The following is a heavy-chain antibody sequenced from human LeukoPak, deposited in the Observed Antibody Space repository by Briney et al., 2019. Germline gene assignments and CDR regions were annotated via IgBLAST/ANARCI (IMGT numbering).Heavy chain of an antibody. CDR2: IDWDDDK. CDR3: ARTPLGGNYFDY. V-gene: IGHV2-70*11. CDR1: GFSLSTSGMC. Sequence: SGPALVRPTQTLTLTCTFSGFSLSTSGMCVSWIRQPPGKALEWLARIDWDDDKYYSTSLKTRLTISKDTSKNQVVLTMTNMEPVDTATYYCARTPLGGNYFDYWGQGTLVTVSS. J-gene: IGHJ4*02.